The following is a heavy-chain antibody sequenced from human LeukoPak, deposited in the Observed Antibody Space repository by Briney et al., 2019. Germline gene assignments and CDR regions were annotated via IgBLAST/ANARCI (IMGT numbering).Heavy chain of an antibody. CDR3: ARDGDWDSVDFDY. Sequence: GGSLRLSWAASGFTFSLYWIHWVRKPPGKGLEWVSRINNDGSYADSADSVKGRFTISRDNAKNTLHLQMTNLRAEDTAVYYCARDGDWDSVDFDYWGQGTLVTVSS. CDR1: GFTFSLYW. V-gene: IGHV3-74*01. CDR2: INNDGSYA. J-gene: IGHJ4*02. D-gene: IGHD2-21*01.